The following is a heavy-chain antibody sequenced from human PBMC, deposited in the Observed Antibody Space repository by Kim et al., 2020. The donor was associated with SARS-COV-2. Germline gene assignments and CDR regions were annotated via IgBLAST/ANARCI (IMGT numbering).Heavy chain of an antibody. J-gene: IGHJ6*02. CDR2: IYYSGST. D-gene: IGHD3-9*01. V-gene: IGHV4-31*03. CDR1: GGSISSGGYY. Sequence: SETLSLTCTVSGGSISSGGYYWSWIRQHPGKGLEWIGYIYYSGSTYYNPSLKSRVTISVDTSKNQFSLKLSSVTAADTAVYYCARDRWYYDILTGSGGYYYYGMDVWGQGTTVTVSS. CDR3: ARDRWYYDILTGSGGYYYYGMDV.